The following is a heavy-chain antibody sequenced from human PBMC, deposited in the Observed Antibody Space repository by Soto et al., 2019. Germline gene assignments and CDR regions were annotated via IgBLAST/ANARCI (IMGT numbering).Heavy chain of an antibody. CDR2: IYPGDSDT. J-gene: IGHJ5*02. Sequence: GESLKISCKGSGYSFTSYWIGWVRQMPGKGLEWMGIIYPGDSDTRYSPSFQGQVTISADKSISTAYLQWSSLKASDTAMYYCARHRLNGYQLLAKNWFDPWGQGTLVTVSS. V-gene: IGHV5-51*01. CDR1: GYSFTSYW. D-gene: IGHD2-2*01. CDR3: ARHRLNGYQLLAKNWFDP.